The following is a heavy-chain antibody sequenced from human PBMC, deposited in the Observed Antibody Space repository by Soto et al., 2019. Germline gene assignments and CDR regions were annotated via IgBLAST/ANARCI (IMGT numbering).Heavy chain of an antibody. CDR2: INWNGGST. D-gene: IGHD1-1*01. J-gene: IGHJ4*02. CDR1: GFTFDDYG. V-gene: IGHV3-20*04. CDR3: ARGALITNRQHENFDY. Sequence: GGSLRLSCAASGFTFDDYGMSWVRQAPGKGLEWVSGINWNGGSTGYADSVKGRFTISRDNAKNSLYLQMNSLRAEDTALYYCARGALITNRQHENFDYWGQGTLVTVSS.